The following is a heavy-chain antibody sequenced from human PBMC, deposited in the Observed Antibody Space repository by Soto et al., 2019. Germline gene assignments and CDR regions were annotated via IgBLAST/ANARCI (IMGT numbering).Heavy chain of an antibody. CDR3: ARGDGDQYCSSTSCYTNWFDP. CDR2: IIPILGIA. V-gene: IGHV1-69*02. D-gene: IGHD2-2*01. CDR1: GGTFSSYT. J-gene: IGHJ5*02. Sequence: GASVKVSCKASGGTFSSYTISWVRQAPGQGLEWMGRIIPILGIANYAQKFQGRVTITADKSTSTAYMELSSLRSEDTAVYYCARGDGDQYCSSTSCYTNWFDPWGQGTLVTVSS.